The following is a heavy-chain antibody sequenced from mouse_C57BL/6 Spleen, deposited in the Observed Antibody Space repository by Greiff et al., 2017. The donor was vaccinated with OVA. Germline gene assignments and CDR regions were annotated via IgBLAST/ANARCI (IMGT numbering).Heavy chain of an antibody. V-gene: IGHV5-4*01. CDR1: GFTFSSYA. CDR3: ARDYSNRDDIDY. J-gene: IGHJ2*01. D-gene: IGHD2-5*01. CDR2: ISDGGSYT. Sequence: EVQLQESGGGLVKPGGSLKLSCAASGFTFSSYAMSWVRQTPEKRLEWVAAISDGGSYTYYPDNVKGRFTISRDNAKNNLYLQMSHLKSEDTAMYYCARDYSNRDDIDYWGQGTTLTVSS.